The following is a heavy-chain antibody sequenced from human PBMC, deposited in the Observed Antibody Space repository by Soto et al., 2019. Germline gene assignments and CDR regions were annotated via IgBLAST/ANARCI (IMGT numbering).Heavy chain of an antibody. CDR1: GGSISSINC. D-gene: IGHD6-13*01. CDR2: IYHSGST. V-gene: IGHV4-4*02. Sequence: QVQLQESGPGLVKPSGTLSLTCAVSGGSISSINCWSWVRQPPGKGREWIGEIYHSGSTNYNPSLKSRVTISVDKSKNQFSLKLSSVTAADTAVYYCASSNAAAGTGWFDPWGQGTLVTVSS. J-gene: IGHJ5*02. CDR3: ASSNAAAGTGWFDP.